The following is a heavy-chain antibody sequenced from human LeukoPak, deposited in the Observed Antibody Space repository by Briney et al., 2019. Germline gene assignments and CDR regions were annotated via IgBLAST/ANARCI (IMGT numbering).Heavy chain of an antibody. CDR1: GYTFTGYY. Sequence: ASVKVSCKASGYTFTGYYMHWVRQAPGQGLEWMGWINPNSGGTNYAQKFQGWVTMTRDTSISTAYMELSRLRSDDTAVYYCARVDLNDSSGQWAFDIWGQGTMVTVSS. CDR2: INPNSGGT. J-gene: IGHJ3*02. D-gene: IGHD3-22*01. CDR3: ARVDLNDSSGQWAFDI. V-gene: IGHV1-2*04.